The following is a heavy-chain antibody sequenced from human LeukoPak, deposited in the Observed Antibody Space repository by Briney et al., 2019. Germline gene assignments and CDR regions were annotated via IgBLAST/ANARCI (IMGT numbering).Heavy chain of an antibody. D-gene: IGHD4-17*01. Sequence: GGSLRLSCAASGFTVSSNYMSWVLQAPGKGLEWVSVIHSGGSTYYADSVKGRFTISRHNSKSTLYLQMNNLRAEDTAVYYCARALIYGDYEGAYFDYWGQGTLVTVSS. CDR2: IHSGGST. CDR1: GFTVSSNY. CDR3: ARALIYGDYEGAYFDY. V-gene: IGHV3-53*04. J-gene: IGHJ4*02.